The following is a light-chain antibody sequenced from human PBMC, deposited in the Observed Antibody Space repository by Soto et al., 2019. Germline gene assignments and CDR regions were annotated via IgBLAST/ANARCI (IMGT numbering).Light chain of an antibody. CDR3: QKYNSATFT. CDR2: AAS. CDR1: QGITNS. V-gene: IGKV1-27*01. Sequence: DIQMTQSPSSLSASVGDRVTITCRASQGITNSLAWYQQKPGKIPKLLIYAASTLQSGVPSRFSGSGSGTYFTLTISSLQPEDVATYYCQKYNSATFTFGPGTKVDIK. J-gene: IGKJ3*01.